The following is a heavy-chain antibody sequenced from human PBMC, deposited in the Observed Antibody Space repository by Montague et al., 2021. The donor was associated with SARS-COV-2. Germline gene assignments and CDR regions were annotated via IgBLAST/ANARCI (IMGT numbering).Heavy chain of an antibody. CDR2: HYSGGIT. Sequence: SETLSLTCSVSGASISSYDWSWIRLPPGKGLEWNAFHYSGGITGYNPSLRSRGTISVDTSKTQVSLSLKSVTVADTAVYYCAREGLVGWDYFDLWGQGTLVTVSS. D-gene: IGHD1-26*01. CDR1: GASISSYD. V-gene: IGHV4-4*08. J-gene: IGHJ4*02. CDR3: AREGLVGWDYFDL.